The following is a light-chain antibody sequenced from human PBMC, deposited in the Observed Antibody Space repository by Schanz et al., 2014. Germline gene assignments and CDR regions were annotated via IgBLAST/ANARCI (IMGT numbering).Light chain of an antibody. CDR3: QQYGSSLGV. J-gene: IGKJ4*01. CDR2: GAS. CDR1: QSVSSSY. Sequence: EIVLTQSPGTLSLSPGERAALSCRASQSVSSSYLAWYQQKPGQAPRLLIYGASSRVTGIPDRFSGSGSGTDFTLTISRLEPEDFAVYYCQQYGSSLGVFGGGTKVEIK. V-gene: IGKV3-20*01.